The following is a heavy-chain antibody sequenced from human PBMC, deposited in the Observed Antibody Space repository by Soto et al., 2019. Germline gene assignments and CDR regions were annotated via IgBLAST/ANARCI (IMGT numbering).Heavy chain of an antibody. J-gene: IGHJ5*02. V-gene: IGHV3-48*03. CDR1: GFTFSTSE. Sequence: EVQLVESGGGLVQPGGSLRLSCAASGFTFSTSEMNWVRQAPGKGLEWVSYISGSGSIIHYADSVKGRFTISRDNPKNSLYLQMNSLRVEDTAVYYCARDRAARDWFVPWGQGTLVTVSS. CDR3: ARDRAARDWFVP. CDR2: ISGSGSII. D-gene: IGHD6-6*01.